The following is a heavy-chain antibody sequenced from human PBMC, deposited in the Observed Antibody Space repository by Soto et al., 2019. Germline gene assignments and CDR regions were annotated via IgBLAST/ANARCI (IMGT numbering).Heavy chain of an antibody. CDR1: GFTFRSYA. D-gene: IGHD3-9*01. CDR3: AKARYFDWYTYFDS. CDR2: ISGSGGST. V-gene: IGHV3-23*01. J-gene: IGHJ4*02. Sequence: PGGSLRLSCAASGFTFRSYAMSWVRQAPGKGLEWVSAISGSGGSTYYADSVKGRFTISRDNSKNTLNLHMNNLRAEDTAVYSCAKARYFDWYTYFDSWGPGTLVTVSS.